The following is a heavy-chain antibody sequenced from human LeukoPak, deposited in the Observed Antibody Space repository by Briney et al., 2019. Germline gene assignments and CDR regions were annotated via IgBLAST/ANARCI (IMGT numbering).Heavy chain of an antibody. J-gene: IGHJ4*02. CDR3: ATTTIRLGY. CDR1: GGSISSSSKY. V-gene: IGHV4-39*07. Sequence: PSETLSLTCTVSGGSISSSSKYWGWIRQPPGKGLEWIGSIYYSGTTYFNPSLKSRVTISVDMSKNLFSLKLSSVTAADTAVYYCATTTIRLGYWGQGTLVTVSS. D-gene: IGHD1-26*01. CDR2: IYYSGTT.